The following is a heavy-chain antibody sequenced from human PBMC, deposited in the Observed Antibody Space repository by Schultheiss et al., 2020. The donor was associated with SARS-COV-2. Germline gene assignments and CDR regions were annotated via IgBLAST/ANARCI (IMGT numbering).Heavy chain of an antibody. J-gene: IGHJ4*02. V-gene: IGHV3-33*08. Sequence: GGSLRLSCAASGFTFSSYWMHWVRQAPGKGLEWVAVIWYDGSNKYYADSVKGRFTISRDNSKNTLYLQMNSLRAEDTAVYYCARESSGWRRYFDYWGQGTLVTVSS. CDR2: IWYDGSNK. CDR1: GFTFSSYW. D-gene: IGHD6-19*01. CDR3: ARESSGWRRYFDY.